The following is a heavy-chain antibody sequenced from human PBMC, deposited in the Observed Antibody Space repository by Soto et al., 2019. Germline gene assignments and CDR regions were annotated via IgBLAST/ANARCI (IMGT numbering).Heavy chain of an antibody. V-gene: IGHV1-69*01. J-gene: IGHJ5*02. Sequence: QGQLVQSGAEVKKPWSSVKVSCKASGGTFSSYAISWLRQAPGPGREWMGGSIAIFGTANYAQKFQGRVTITADECTRTAEMGLSRLRSEDTAVYYCALGLSDNRWGSYFWFDPWGQGPLVTVSS. CDR1: GGTFSSYA. CDR3: ALGLSDNRWGSYFWFDP. CDR2: SIAIFGTA. D-gene: IGHD3-16*01.